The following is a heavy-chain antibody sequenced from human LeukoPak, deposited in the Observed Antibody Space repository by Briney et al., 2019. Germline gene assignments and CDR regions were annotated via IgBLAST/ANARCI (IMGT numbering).Heavy chain of an antibody. CDR3: ARNYIAAAGPTYYGMDV. Sequence: GASVTVSFTSSVYTFTVYYMHWVRQAPGQGLEWMGWINPNSGGTNYAQKFQGRVTMTRDTSISKAYMELSRLRSDDTAVYYCARNYIAAAGPTYYGMDVWGQGTTVTVSS. CDR1: VYTFTVYY. CDR2: INPNSGGT. V-gene: IGHV1-2*02. D-gene: IGHD6-13*01. J-gene: IGHJ6*02.